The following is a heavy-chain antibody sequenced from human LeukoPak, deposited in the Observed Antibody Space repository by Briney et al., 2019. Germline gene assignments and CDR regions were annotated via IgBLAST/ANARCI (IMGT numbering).Heavy chain of an antibody. V-gene: IGHV4-34*01. Sequence: PSETLSLTCAVYGGSFSGYYWSWIRQPPGKGLEWIGEINHSGSTNYNPSLKSRVTISVDTSKNQFSLKLSSVTAADTAVYYCAGMVDYGDYAVTGYFDYWGKGTLVTVSS. CDR1: GGSFSGYY. J-gene: IGHJ4*02. CDR2: INHSGST. D-gene: IGHD4-17*01. CDR3: AGMVDYGDYAVTGYFDY.